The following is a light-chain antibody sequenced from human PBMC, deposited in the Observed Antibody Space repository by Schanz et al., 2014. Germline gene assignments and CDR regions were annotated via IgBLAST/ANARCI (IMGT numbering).Light chain of an antibody. CDR3: TSYRSIGPRV. V-gene: IGLV2-14*01. CDR1: SSDIGGYNF. J-gene: IGLJ1*01. Sequence: QSALTQPASVSGTPGQSITISCTGSSSDIGGYNFVSWYQQHPGKAPKLMIYDVSTRPSGVSNRFSGSKSDNTASLTISGLQAEDEADYYCTSYRSIGPRVFGPGTKVTVL. CDR2: DVS.